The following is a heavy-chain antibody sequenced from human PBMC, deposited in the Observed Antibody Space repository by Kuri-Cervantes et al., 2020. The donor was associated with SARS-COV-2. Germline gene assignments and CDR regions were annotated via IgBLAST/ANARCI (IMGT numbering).Heavy chain of an antibody. CDR3: AKDQDTGGFDAFDV. Sequence: GGSLRLSCAASGFSFSSYGMSWVRQAPGKGLEWVSGISGSGGTTYYVDSVKGRFTISRDNTKSTVFLQMNSLRAEDTAIYYCAKDQDTGGFDAFDVWGQGAMVTVSS. D-gene: IGHD3-16*01. CDR1: GFSFSSYG. V-gene: IGHV3-23*01. CDR2: ISGSGGTT. J-gene: IGHJ3*01.